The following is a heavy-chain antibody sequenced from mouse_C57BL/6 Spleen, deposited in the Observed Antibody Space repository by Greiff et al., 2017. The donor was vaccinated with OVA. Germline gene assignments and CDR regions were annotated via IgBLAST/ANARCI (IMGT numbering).Heavy chain of an antibody. J-gene: IGHJ2*01. D-gene: IGHD2-4*01. V-gene: IGHV3-6*01. CDR3: AMVDYDYAFDY. Sequence: ESGPGLVKPSQSLSLTCSVTGYSITSGYYWNWIRQFPGNKLEWMGYISYDGSNNYNPSLKNRISITRDTSKNQFFLKLNSVTTEDTATYYCAMVDYDYAFDYWGQGTTLTVSS. CDR2: ISYDGSN. CDR1: GYSITSGYY.